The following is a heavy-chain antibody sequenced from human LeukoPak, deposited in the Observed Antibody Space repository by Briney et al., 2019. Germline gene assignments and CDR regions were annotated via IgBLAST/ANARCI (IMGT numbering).Heavy chain of an antibody. CDR1: GFTFSSYA. V-gene: IGHV3-30*04. D-gene: IGHD3-16*01. CDR3: AAPALGRRLYYYDY. Sequence: GRSLRLSCAASGFTFSSYAMHWVRQAPGKGLEWVAVISYDGSNKYYADSVKGRFTISRDNSKNTLFLQMNSLKTEDTAVYYCAAPALGRRLYYYDYWGQGTLVTVSP. J-gene: IGHJ4*02. CDR2: ISYDGSNK.